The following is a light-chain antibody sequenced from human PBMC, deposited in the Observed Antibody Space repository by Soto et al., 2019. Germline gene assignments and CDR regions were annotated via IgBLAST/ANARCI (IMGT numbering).Light chain of an antibody. J-gene: IGLJ1*01. V-gene: IGLV1-44*01. CDR3: AAWDASVKEYV. CDR2: NTN. CDR1: TSDIGSKT. Sequence: SDLTQPPSASGAPGQTATISCSGATSDIGSKTMHWYQHRPGSGPTPVVFNTNQRPSGIPDRISASRSGDTATLAISRVESEDEADYYCAAWDASVKEYVFGTGTKVTVL.